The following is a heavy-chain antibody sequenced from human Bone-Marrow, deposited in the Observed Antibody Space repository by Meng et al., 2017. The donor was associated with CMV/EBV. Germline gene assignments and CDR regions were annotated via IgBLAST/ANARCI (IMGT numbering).Heavy chain of an antibody. CDR3: ARDISDLFWSGSLYYYYGMDV. J-gene: IGHJ6*01. D-gene: IGHD3-3*01. CDR2: ISYDGSNK. Sequence: GGSLRLSCAASGFTFSSYAMHWVRQAPGKGLEWVAVISYDGSNKYYADSVKGRFTISRDNSKNTLYLQMNSLRAEDTAVYYCARDISDLFWSGSLYYYYGMDVWGQGTTVTGSS. CDR1: GFTFSSYA. V-gene: IGHV3-30-3*01.